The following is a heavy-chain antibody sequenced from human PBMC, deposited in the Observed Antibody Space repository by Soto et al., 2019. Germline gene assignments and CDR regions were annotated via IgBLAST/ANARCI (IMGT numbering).Heavy chain of an antibody. CDR2: IWYDGGNK. CDR1: GFTFSSYG. Sequence: QVQLVESGGGVVQPGRSLRLSCAASGFTFSSYGMHWVRQAPGKGLEWVAVIWYDGGNKYYADSVKGRFTISRDNSKNTLYLQMNSLRAEDTAVYYCARDSATVSDWYFDLWGRGTLVTVSS. CDR3: ARDSATVSDWYFDL. J-gene: IGHJ2*01. V-gene: IGHV3-33*01. D-gene: IGHD4-17*01.